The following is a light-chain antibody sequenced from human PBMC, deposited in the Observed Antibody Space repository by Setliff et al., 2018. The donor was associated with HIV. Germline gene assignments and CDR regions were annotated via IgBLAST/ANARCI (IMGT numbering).Light chain of an antibody. J-gene: IGLJ1*01. CDR3: LSYTTTTHSPYV. CDR1: SSDVGGFNS. CDR2: EVT. Sequence: QSALAQPASVSGSPGQSIAISCTGSSSDVGGFNSVSWYQQHPDKAPKLIVYEVTNRPSEVSDRFFGSKSGNTASLTISGLQTEDEADYYCLSYTTTTHSPYVFGTGTKV. V-gene: IGLV2-14*03.